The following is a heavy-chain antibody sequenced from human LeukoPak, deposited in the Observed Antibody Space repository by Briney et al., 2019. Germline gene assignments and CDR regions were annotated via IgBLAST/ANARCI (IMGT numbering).Heavy chain of an antibody. Sequence: GGSLRLSCTASGFTFSSHAMSWVRQAPGKGLEWVSVISGGGGSTFYADSVKGRFTISRDNSKNSLYLQINSLRAEDTAIYYCAKGKWCGVDCYSGFDYWGQGTLVTVSS. J-gene: IGHJ4*02. V-gene: IGHV3-23*01. CDR2: ISGGGGST. CDR3: AKGKWCGVDCYSGFDY. CDR1: GFTFSSHA. D-gene: IGHD2-21*02.